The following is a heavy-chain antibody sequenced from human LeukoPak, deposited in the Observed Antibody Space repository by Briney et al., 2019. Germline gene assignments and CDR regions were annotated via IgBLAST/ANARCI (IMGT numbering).Heavy chain of an antibody. D-gene: IGHD3-9*01. CDR2: ISGSGGST. J-gene: IGHJ3*02. CDR3: AKDRALRYFDWDDAFDI. CDR1: GFTFSSCA. Sequence: GGSLRLSCAASGFTFSSCAMSWVRKAPGKGLEWVSAISGSGGSTYYADSVKGRFTISRDNSKNTLYLQMNSLRAEDTAVYYCAKDRALRYFDWDDAFDIWGQGKLVTVSS. V-gene: IGHV3-23*01.